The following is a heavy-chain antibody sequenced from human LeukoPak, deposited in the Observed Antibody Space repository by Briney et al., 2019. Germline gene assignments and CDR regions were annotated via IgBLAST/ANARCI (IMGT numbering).Heavy chain of an antibody. J-gene: IGHJ6*02. CDR2: ISSSSSYT. CDR3: ARAPHYSNYGPYYYGMDV. D-gene: IGHD4-11*01. V-gene: IGHV3-11*06. CDR1: GFTFSDYC. Sequence: GGSLRLSCAASGFTFSDYCMSWIRQAPGKGLEWVSYISSSSSYTNYADSVKGRFTISRDNAKNSLYLQMNSLRAEDTAVYYCARAPHYSNYGPYYYGMDVWGQGTTVTVSS.